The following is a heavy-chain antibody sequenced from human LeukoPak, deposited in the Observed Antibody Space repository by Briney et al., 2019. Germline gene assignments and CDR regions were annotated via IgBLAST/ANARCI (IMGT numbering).Heavy chain of an antibody. D-gene: IGHD2-2*01. V-gene: IGHV1-46*03. CDR2: INPSGGST. CDR3: ARVGAMMVPSYYFDY. Sequence: GASVKVSCKASGYTFTSYYMHWVRQAPGQGLEWMGIINPSGGSTSYAQKFQGRVTMTRDTSTSIVYMELSSLRSEDTAVYYCARVGAMMVPSYYFDYWGQGTLVTVSS. CDR1: GYTFTSYY. J-gene: IGHJ4*02.